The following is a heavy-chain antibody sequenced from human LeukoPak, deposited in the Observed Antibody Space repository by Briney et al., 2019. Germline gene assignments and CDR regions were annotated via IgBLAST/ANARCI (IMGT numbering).Heavy chain of an antibody. V-gene: IGHV4-31*03. Sequence: SETLSLTCTVSGGSISSGGYYWSWIRQHPGKGLEWIGYIYYSGSTYYNPSLKSRVTISVDTSKNQFSLKLSSVTAADTAVYYCARDFVDNDAFDIWAKGQWSPSLQ. CDR3: ARDFVDNDAFDI. CDR2: IYYSGST. J-gene: IGHJ3*02. CDR1: GGSISSGGYY. D-gene: IGHD5-12*01.